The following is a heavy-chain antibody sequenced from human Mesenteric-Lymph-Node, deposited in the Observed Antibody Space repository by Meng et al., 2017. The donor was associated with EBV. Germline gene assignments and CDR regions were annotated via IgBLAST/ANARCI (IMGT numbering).Heavy chain of an antibody. Sequence: QWELVQSGSELKTPGASVKVSCKASGFIFTYFGLNWVRQAPGQGLEWLGWITTNSGHPAYAQGFTGRLVFSLDTSVNTAFLQINDLKSDDTAIYYCVKDRGFGELFDFWGQGTLVTVSS. J-gene: IGHJ4*02. D-gene: IGHD3-10*01. V-gene: IGHV7-4-1*02. CDR3: VKDRGFGELFDF. CDR2: ITTNSGHP. CDR1: GFIFTYFG.